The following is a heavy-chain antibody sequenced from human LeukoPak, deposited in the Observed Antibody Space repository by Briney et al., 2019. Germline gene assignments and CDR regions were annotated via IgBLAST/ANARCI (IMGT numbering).Heavy chain of an antibody. CDR1: GGSISSSSYY. CDR2: IYYNGNT. CDR3: ARDGSGTYPVPYFEY. Sequence: SETLSLTCTVSGGSISSSSYYWGWIRQPPGKGLEWIGSIYYNGNTYYNPSLKSRVTISVDTSKNQFSLKLSSVTAADTAVYYCARDGSGTYPVPYFEYWGQGTLVTVSS. J-gene: IGHJ4*02. D-gene: IGHD3-10*01. V-gene: IGHV4-39*07.